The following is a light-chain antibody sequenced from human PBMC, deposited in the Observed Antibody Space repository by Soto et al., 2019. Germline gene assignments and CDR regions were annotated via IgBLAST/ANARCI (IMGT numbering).Light chain of an antibody. J-gene: IGKJ3*01. CDR2: DAA. V-gene: IGKV1-39*01. CDR3: QQSSSAPFT. CDR1: QNINTY. Sequence: PYSPSAAGGDRITLACRASQNINTYLNWYQQKPGKAPKLLIFDAASLQNGVPSRFSGGGSRTDFTLTITSLQPEDFATYYCQQSSSAPFTFGPATKV.